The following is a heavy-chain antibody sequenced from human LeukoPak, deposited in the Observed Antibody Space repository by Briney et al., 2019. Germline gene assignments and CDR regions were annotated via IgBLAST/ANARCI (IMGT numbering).Heavy chain of an antibody. CDR1: GYTFTSYG. CDR2: ISAYNGNT. J-gene: IGHJ5*02. CDR3: AREGYSSSWYWFDP. V-gene: IGHV1-18*01. D-gene: IGHD6-13*01. Sequence: ASVKVSCKASGYTFTSYGISWVRQAPGQGLEWMGWISAYNGNTNYAQKLQGRVTMTTDTSTSTAYMELRSLRSDDTAAYYCAREGYSSSWYWFDPWGQGTLVTVSS.